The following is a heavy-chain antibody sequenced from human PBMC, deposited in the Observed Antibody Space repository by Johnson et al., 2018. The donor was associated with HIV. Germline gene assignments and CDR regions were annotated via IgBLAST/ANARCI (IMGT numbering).Heavy chain of an antibody. CDR1: GFTFSSYG. J-gene: IGHJ3*02. D-gene: IGHD3-22*01. CDR3: ARGMYYYDTSGYLIRPRAFDI. V-gene: IGHV3-30*02. CDR2: IRYDGSNK. Sequence: QVQLVESGGGVVQPGGSLRLSCAASGFTFSSYGMHWVRQAPGKGLEWVAFIRYDGSNKYYADSVTGRFTISRDNSKNTLYLQMNSLRAEDTALYYCARGMYYYDTSGYLIRPRAFDIWGQGTVVTVSS.